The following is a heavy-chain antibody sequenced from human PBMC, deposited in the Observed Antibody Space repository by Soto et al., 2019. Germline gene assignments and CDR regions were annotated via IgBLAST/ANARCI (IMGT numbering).Heavy chain of an antibody. CDR1: GFTFSNDD. CDR3: AKNIGGFSGYANFEC. Sequence: VQLLESGGDLVQPGGSLRLSCVASGFTFSNDDLSWVRQASGKGLEWVSAITAGGFNTYYANSVKGRFTISRDNSKNTLYLQMTSLRAEDTAVYYCAKNIGGFSGYANFECWGQGTVVSVSS. V-gene: IGHV3-23*01. J-gene: IGHJ4*02. D-gene: IGHD5-12*01. CDR2: ITAGGFNT.